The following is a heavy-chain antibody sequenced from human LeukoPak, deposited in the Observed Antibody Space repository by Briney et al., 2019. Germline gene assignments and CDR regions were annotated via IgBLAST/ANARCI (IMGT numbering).Heavy chain of an antibody. Sequence: GGSLRLSCAASGFTSNMYWMTWVRQAPGKGLESVAYINKDGSDKYYVDSVKGRFTVSRDNAKNSLYLQMNSLRAGDTAVYYCARDAGYGGNSDYWGQGTLVTVSS. CDR2: INKDGSDK. V-gene: IGHV3-7*01. CDR3: ARDAGYGGNSDY. J-gene: IGHJ4*02. CDR1: GFTSNMYW. D-gene: IGHD4-23*01.